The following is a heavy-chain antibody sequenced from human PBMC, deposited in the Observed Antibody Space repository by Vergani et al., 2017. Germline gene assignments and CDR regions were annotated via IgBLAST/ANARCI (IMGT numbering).Heavy chain of an antibody. V-gene: IGHV3-15*01. CDR3: TTESLGILLGYCSSTSCYTAGFDY. J-gene: IGHJ4*02. CDR1: GFSFSNAW. D-gene: IGHD2-2*02. CDR2: IKSQIDGGTT. Sequence: EVQLVESGGGLVKPGGSLRLSCAASGFSFSNAWMTWVRQGPGKGLEWVGRIKSQIDGGTTDYAAPVKGRFTISRDDSTNMLYLQMNSLKTEDTAVYYCTTESLGILLGYCSSTSCYTAGFDYWGQGTLVTVSS.